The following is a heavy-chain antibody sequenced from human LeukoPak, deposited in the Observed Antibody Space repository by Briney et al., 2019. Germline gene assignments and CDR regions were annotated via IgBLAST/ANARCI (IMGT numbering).Heavy chain of an antibody. CDR1: GGSISSYY. V-gene: IGHV4-59*08. J-gene: IGHJ3*02. D-gene: IGHD4/OR15-4a*01. CDR2: IYYSGST. CDR3: AGLKNPPLTYAFYI. Sequence: SETLSLTCTVSGGSISSYYWSWIRQPPGKGLEWIGYIYYSGSTNYNPSLKSRVTISVDTSKNQFSLKLSSVTAADTAVYYCAGLKNPPLTYAFYILGPGTMVT.